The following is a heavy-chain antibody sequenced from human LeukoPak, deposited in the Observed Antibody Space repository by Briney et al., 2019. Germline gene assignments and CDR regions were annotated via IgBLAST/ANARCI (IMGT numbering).Heavy chain of an antibody. CDR1: GGSFSGYY. V-gene: IGHV4-34*01. CDR2: INHSGST. D-gene: IGHD6-6*01. J-gene: IGHJ5*02. Sequence: PSETLSLTCAVYGGSFSGYYWSWIRQPPGKGLEWIGEINHSGSTNYNPSLKSRVTISVDTSKNQFSLKLSSVTVADTAVYYCARGYRRYSSSLKCYNWFDPWGQGTLVTVSS. CDR3: ARGYRRYSSSLKCYNWFDP.